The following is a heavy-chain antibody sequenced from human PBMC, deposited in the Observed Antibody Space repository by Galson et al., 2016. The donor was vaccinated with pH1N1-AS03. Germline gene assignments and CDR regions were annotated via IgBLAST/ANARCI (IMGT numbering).Heavy chain of an antibody. D-gene: IGHD2-21*02. V-gene: IGHV3-7*03. CDR2: INQDENEK. Sequence: LRLSCAASGFTFKSYWMSWVRQAPGKGLEWVANINQDENEKYCVDSVKGRFTISRDNAKNSLYLEMNSMRAEDTALYYCARESTGTEHIVVVTGRYGYYYMDVWGKGTTVTVSS. CDR3: ARESTGTEHIVVVTGRYGYYYMDV. CDR1: GFTFKSYW. J-gene: IGHJ6*03.